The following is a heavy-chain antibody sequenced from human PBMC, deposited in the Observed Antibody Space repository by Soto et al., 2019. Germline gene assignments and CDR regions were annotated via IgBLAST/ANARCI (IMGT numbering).Heavy chain of an antibody. CDR1: GFTFRSHA. D-gene: IGHD1-1*01. CDR2: IGVGYNP. J-gene: IGHJ4*02. Sequence: QPGGSLRLSCAASGFTFRSHAMSLVRRAPGKGLEWVSAIGVGYNPYYADSVKGRFTISRDNSKNTLYLQMNSLGAEDTAVYYCTRHSANDQAGRNFDSWGQGTLVTVSS. CDR3: TRHSANDQAGRNFDS. V-gene: IGHV3-23*01.